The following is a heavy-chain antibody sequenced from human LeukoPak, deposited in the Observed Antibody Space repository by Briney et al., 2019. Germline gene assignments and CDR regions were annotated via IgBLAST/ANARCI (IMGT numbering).Heavy chain of an antibody. CDR2: ITGSSTSI. V-gene: IGHV3-21*03. CDR1: GFSFSVNS. CDR3: AKVGTGNQYGSGDFDL. Sequence: GGSLRLSCAASGFSFSVNSMNWVRQAPGKGLEWVSAITGSSTSIEYADSVRGRFTISRDNAKSSVYLEMNSLRVEDTAVYYCAKVGTGNQYGSGDFDLWGQGSLVTASS. J-gene: IGHJ4*02. D-gene: IGHD3-10*01.